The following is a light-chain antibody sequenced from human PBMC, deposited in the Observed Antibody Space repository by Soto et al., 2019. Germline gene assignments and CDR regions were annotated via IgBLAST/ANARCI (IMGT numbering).Light chain of an antibody. Sequence: SYELTQPSSVSVSPGQTARITCSGDVLAKKYARWFQQKPGQAPVLVIYKDSERPSGIPERFSGSSSGTTVTLTISGAQVEYEADYYCYSAADNNLRVFGGGTKVTVL. CDR3: YSAADNNLRV. V-gene: IGLV3-27*01. CDR2: KDS. CDR1: VLAKKY. J-gene: IGLJ2*01.